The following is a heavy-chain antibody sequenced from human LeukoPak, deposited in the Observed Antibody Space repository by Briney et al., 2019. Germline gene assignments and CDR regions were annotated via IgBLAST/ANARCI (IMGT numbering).Heavy chain of an antibody. CDR3: ARGTMIVVDPANY. D-gene: IGHD3-22*01. J-gene: IGHJ4*02. V-gene: IGHV1-18*01. CDR2: ISAYNGNT. CDR1: GYTFDNYG. Sequence: ASVKVSCKDSGYTFDNYGISWVRQAPGQGLEWMGWISAYNGNTNYAQNLQGRVTMTTDTSTSTAYMELRSLRSDDTAVYYCARGTMIVVDPANYWGQGTLVTVSS.